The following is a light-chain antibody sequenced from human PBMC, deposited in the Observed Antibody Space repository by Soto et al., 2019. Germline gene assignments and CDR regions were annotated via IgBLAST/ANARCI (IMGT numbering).Light chain of an antibody. CDR2: WAS. CDR3: QHDHGLPFT. CDR1: QSIFNRSYNKNS. J-gene: IGKJ4*01. Sequence: DFVMTQSPDSLAVSLGERATINCKSSQSIFNRSYNKNSLAWYQQKPGQPPRLLIYWASTWESGVPDRFSGSGSEADFTLTISSLQAEDVAVYYCQHDHGLPFTFGGGTKVEIK. V-gene: IGKV4-1*01.